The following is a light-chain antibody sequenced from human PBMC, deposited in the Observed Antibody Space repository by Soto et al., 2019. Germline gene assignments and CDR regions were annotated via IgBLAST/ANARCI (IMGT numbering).Light chain of an antibody. CDR3: SSYTTSNTRQIV. Sequence: QSVLTQPASVSGSPGQSITISCTRTSSEVCGYNYVSWYQHHPGKAPKLIIYDVSNRPSGVSNRFSGSKSGNTASLTISGLQPEDEADYYCSSYTTSNTRQIVFGTGTKVTVL. CDR1: SSEVCGYNY. J-gene: IGLJ1*01. V-gene: IGLV2-14*03. CDR2: DVS.